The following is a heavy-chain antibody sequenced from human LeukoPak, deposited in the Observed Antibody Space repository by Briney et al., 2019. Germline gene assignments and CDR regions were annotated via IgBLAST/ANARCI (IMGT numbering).Heavy chain of an antibody. V-gene: IGHV3-23*01. Sequence: PGGSLRLSCAASGFTFDDYAMRVRQAPGKGLEWVSSISGGAASTDYVDSVKGRFTISRDNSKNTLYLQMNSLRAEDTAVYYRAKYGIEVAGKALPDWWGQGTLVTVSS. CDR2: ISGGAAST. CDR3: AKYGIEVAGKALPDW. CDR1: GFTFDDYA. J-gene: IGHJ4*02. D-gene: IGHD6-19*01.